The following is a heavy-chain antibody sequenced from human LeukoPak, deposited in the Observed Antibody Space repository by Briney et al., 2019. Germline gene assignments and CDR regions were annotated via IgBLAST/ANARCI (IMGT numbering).Heavy chain of an antibody. CDR1: GGSISSSYSY. Sequence: PSETLSLTCTVPGGSISSSYSYWGWIRQPPGKGLEWIGNIYYSGNTYYSPSLTSRVTLSVDTSENQFSLKLSSVTAADTAVYYCARAHSIASYYYGVDVWGQGTTVTVSS. D-gene: IGHD2/OR15-2a*01. CDR3: ARAHSIASYYYGVDV. J-gene: IGHJ6*02. CDR2: IYYSGNT. V-gene: IGHV4-39*07.